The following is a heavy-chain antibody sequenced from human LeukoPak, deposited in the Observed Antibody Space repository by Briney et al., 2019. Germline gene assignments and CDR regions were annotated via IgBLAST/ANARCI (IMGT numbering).Heavy chain of an antibody. CDR1: IDFFSNYH. CDR2: VNESGGT. CDR3: ARGQGATVPQVGKNWFDP. D-gene: IGHD1-26*01. Sequence: NRSDTLTLTCAVYIDFFSNYHGNWIRQTPAKGVEWIGEVNESGGTNFCPSLRSRVILSVDTSKNQFYLKLISVTVADTAIYYCARGQGATVPQVGKNWFDPWGQGTRVTVSS. J-gene: IGHJ5*02. V-gene: IGHV4-34*01.